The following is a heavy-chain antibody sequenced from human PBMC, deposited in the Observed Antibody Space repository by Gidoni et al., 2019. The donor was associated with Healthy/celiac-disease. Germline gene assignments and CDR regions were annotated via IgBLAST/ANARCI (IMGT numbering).Heavy chain of an antibody. CDR1: GGSLSSDY. J-gene: IGHJ2*01. CDR3: ARGRDGYPFWYFDL. Sequence: QVQLQASGPGLVKPSETLSLTCTVAGGSLSSDYWSWTRQPPGKGLEWIGYIYYSGSTNYNPSLKSRVTISVDTSKNQFSLKLSSVTAADTAVYYCARGRDGYPFWYFDLWGRGTLVTVSS. V-gene: IGHV4-59*01. CDR2: IYYSGST. D-gene: IGHD5-12*01.